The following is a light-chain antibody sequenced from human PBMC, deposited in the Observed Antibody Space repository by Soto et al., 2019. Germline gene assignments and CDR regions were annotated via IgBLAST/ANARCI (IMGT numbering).Light chain of an antibody. CDR3: QKYNSAPLT. J-gene: IGKJ3*01. Sequence: DIPMTQSPSSLSASVGDRVTITCRASQGVSHYLAWYQQKPGKVPEVLIYAASTLQSGVPSRFSGSGSGTDFTLTISSLQPEDVATYYCQKYNSAPLTFGPGTKVDIE. V-gene: IGKV1-27*01. CDR2: AAS. CDR1: QGVSHY.